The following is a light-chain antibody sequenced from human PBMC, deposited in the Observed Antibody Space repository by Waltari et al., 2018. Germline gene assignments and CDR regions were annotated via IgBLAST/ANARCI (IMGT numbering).Light chain of an antibody. J-gene: IGLJ3*02. CDR2: VKSDGSH. CDR3: QTGGHGTWV. Sequence: QLVLTQSPSASASLGASVKLTCTLSSGHSTNIIAWLQQQPEKGPRFLMNVKSDGSHNKGVGIPDRFSGSSSGAERYLTISSLQSEDEADYYCQTGGHGTWVFGGGT. CDR1: SGHSTNI. V-gene: IGLV4-69*01.